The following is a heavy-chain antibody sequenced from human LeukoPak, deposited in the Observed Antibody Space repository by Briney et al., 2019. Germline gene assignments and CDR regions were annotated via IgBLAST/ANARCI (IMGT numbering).Heavy chain of an antibody. Sequence: ASVKVSCKASGYTFTIYGINWVRQAPGQGLEWMGWISGKDGHTRYAQKFQGRGTMTIDTSTSTAYMELRSLTSDDTAVYYCARDGELGVTLGGASYFWLDPWGQGTLVSVSS. CDR2: ISGKDGHT. V-gene: IGHV1-18*04. D-gene: IGHD3-3*01. CDR1: GYTFTIYG. CDR3: ARDGELGVTLGGASYFWLDP. J-gene: IGHJ5*02.